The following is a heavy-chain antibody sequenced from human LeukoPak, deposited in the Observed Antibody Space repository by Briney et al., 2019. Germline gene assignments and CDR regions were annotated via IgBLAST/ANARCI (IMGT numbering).Heavy chain of an antibody. J-gene: IGHJ4*02. Sequence: PSETLSLTCTVSGGSISSYYWSWIRQPPGKGLEWIGYIYYSGSTNYNPSLKSRVTISVDTSKNQFSLKLSSVTAADTAVYYCASTPGYYYDSSALFDYWGQGTLVTVSS. CDR3: ASTPGYYYDSSALFDY. CDR1: GGSISSYY. D-gene: IGHD3-22*01. V-gene: IGHV4-59*01. CDR2: IYYSGST.